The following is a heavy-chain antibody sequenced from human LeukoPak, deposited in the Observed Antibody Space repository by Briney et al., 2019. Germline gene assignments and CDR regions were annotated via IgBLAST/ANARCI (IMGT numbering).Heavy chain of an antibody. CDR1: GGSFSGYY. D-gene: IGHD3-22*01. CDR2: INHSGST. CDR3: ARGDNYYDSSGYYHDY. V-gene: IGHV4-34*01. Sequence: PSETLSLTCAVYGGSFSGYYWSWIRQPPGKGLEWIGEINHSGSTNYNPSLKSRVTISVDTSKNQFSLKLSSVTAADTAVYYCARGDNYYDSSGYYHDYWGQGTLVTVSS. J-gene: IGHJ4*02.